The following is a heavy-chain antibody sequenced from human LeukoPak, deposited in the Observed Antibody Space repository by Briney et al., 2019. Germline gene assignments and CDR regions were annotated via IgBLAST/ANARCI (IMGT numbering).Heavy chain of an antibody. CDR2: ISGSGGST. V-gene: IGHV3-23*01. Sequence: AGGSLRLSCAASGFTFSSYAMSWVRQAPGKGLEWASAISGSGGSTYYADSVKGRFTISRDNSKNTLYLQMNSLRAEDTAVYYCARDTGSMAARFFDYWGQGTLVTVSS. CDR3: ARDTGSMAARFFDY. CDR1: GFTFSSYA. J-gene: IGHJ4*02. D-gene: IGHD2-8*02.